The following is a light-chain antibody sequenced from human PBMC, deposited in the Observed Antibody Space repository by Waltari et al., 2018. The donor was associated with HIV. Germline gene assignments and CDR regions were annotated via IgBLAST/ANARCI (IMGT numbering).Light chain of an antibody. Sequence: IQMTHSPSTLSISVGDRVTITCRASQTIGNLLAWYQQKPGKAPNLQIYKASTLKSGVPARFSGSGSGTEVNITISSLQPDDFATYHCQQYNSYPWTFGQGIKVE. CDR2: KAS. J-gene: IGKJ1*01. V-gene: IGKV1-5*03. CDR3: QQYNSYPWT. CDR1: QTIGNL.